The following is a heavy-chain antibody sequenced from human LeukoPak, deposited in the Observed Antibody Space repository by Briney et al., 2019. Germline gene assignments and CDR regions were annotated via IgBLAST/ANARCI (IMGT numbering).Heavy chain of an antibody. J-gene: IGHJ6*04. D-gene: IGHD2-2*01. CDR3: ARHGVVPATSPMDV. CDR2: IYYSGST. CDR1: GGSISSYY. V-gene: IGHV4-59*08. Sequence: PSETLSLTCTVSGGSISSYYWSWIRQPPGKGLEWIGYIYYSGSTNYNPSLKSRISISVDTSKNQFSLKLSSVTAADTAVYYCARHGVVPATSPMDVWGKGTTVTVSS.